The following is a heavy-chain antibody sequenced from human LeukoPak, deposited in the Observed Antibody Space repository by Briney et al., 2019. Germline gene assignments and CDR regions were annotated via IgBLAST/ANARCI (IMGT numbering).Heavy chain of an antibody. Sequence: PETLSLTCAVYGGSFSGYYWSWIRQPPGKGLEWIGEINHSGSTNYNPSLKSRVTMSVDTSKNQFSLKLSSVTAADTAVYYCARGGMATINAFDIWGQGTMVTVSS. J-gene: IGHJ3*02. CDR3: ARGGMATINAFDI. CDR2: INHSGST. D-gene: IGHD5-24*01. V-gene: IGHV4-34*01. CDR1: GGSFSGYY.